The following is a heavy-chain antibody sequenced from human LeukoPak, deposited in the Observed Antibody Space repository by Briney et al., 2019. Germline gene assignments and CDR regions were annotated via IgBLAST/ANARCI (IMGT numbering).Heavy chain of an antibody. D-gene: IGHD3-10*01. J-gene: IGHJ4*02. Sequence: GASVKVSCKVYGYTLTELSMHWVRQAPGKGLEWMGGFDPEDGQTIYAQKFQGRVTMTEDTSTNTAYMELSSLRSEDTAVYYCASEPEYYGLGSPFHCWGQGTLVTVSS. CDR1: GYTLTELS. CDR2: FDPEDGQT. V-gene: IGHV1-24*01. CDR3: ASEPEYYGLGSPFHC.